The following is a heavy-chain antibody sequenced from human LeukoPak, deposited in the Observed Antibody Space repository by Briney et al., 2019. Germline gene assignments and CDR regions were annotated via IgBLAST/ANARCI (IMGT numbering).Heavy chain of an antibody. V-gene: IGHV3-7*01. J-gene: IGHJ4*02. CDR3: ARRYSYGYFDC. CDR1: GFTFSSYW. D-gene: IGHD5-18*01. Sequence: GGSLRLSCVASGFTFSSYWMSWVCQAPGKGLEWVANIKHDGADKYFVDSVKGRFTVSRDNVKNSLFLQMNGLRAEDTAMYYCARRYSYGYFDCWGQGTLVTVSS. CDR2: IKHDGADK.